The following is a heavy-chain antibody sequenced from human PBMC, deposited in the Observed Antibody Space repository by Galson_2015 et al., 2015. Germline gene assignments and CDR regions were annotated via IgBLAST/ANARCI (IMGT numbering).Heavy chain of an antibody. CDR2: IKPMSGTG. Sequence: SVKVSCKVSGGTLRTYSFNWVRQAPGQGLEWMGGIKPMSGTGKYAQMFQGRVTITADESTTTVYMELSSLRSEDTAMYYCARVGFGSGSYYSRHFDYWGQGTLVTVS. CDR1: GGTLRTYS. CDR3: ARVGFGSGSYYSRHFDY. V-gene: IGHV1-69*13. D-gene: IGHD3-10*01. J-gene: IGHJ4*02.